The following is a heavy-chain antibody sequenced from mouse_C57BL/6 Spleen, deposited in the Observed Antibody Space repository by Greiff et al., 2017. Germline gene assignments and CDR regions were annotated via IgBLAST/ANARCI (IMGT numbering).Heavy chain of an antibody. CDR3: ARRKGGDYDGEFAY. D-gene: IGHD2-4*01. CDR2: IDPSDSYT. CDR1: GYTFTSYW. J-gene: IGHJ3*01. Sequence: QVQLQQPGAELVKPGASVKLSCKASGYTFTSYWMQWVKQRPGQGLEWIGEIDPSDSYTNYNQKFKGKATLTVDTSSSTAYMQLSSLTSEDSAVYYCARRKGGDYDGEFAYWGQGTLVTVSA. V-gene: IGHV1-50*01.